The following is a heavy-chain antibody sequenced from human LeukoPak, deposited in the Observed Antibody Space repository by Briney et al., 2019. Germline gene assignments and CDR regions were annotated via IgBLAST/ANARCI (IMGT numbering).Heavy chain of an antibody. D-gene: IGHD5-12*01. CDR1: GFTFSSYA. CDR3: AKASRGGYSGYGDYYYYYGMDV. J-gene: IGHJ6*02. V-gene: IGHV3-23*01. CDR2: ISGSGGST. Sequence: PGGSLRLSCAASGFTFSSYAMSWVRQAPGKGLEWVSAISGSGGSTYYADSVKGRFTISRDNSKNTLYLQMNSLRAEDTAVYYCAKASRGGYSGYGDYYYYYGMDVWGQGTTVTVSS.